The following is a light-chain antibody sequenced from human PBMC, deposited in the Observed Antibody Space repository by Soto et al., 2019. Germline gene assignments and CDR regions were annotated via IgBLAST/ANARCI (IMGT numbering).Light chain of an antibody. Sequence: EIDMTQSPATLSVSPGETATLSCRASESVSSNLVWYQQKPGQAPRLLIYGSSTRATGIPARFSGSGSGTAFTLTISTLQPEDVALYYCQQYNTWPRTFGQGPRVDIK. CDR3: QQYNTWPRT. J-gene: IGKJ1*01. CDR1: ESVSSN. CDR2: GSS. V-gene: IGKV3D-15*01.